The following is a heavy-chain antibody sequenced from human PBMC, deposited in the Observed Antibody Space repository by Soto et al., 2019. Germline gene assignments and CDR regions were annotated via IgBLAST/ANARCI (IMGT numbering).Heavy chain of an antibody. V-gene: IGHV4-59*01. CDR2: IYYSGST. Sequence: SETLSLTCTVSGGSISSYYWSWIRQPPGKGLEWIGYIYYSGSTNYNPSLKSRVTISVDTSKNQFSLKLSSVTAADTAVYYCARVHYDSSGYYQDYWGQGTLVTVSS. D-gene: IGHD3-22*01. CDR1: GGSISSYY. CDR3: ARVHYDSSGYYQDY. J-gene: IGHJ4*02.